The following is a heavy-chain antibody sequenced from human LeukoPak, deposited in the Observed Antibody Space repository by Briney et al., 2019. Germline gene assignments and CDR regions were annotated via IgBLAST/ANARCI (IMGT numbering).Heavy chain of an antibody. V-gene: IGHV1-69*13. D-gene: IGHD6-13*01. Sequence: ASVKVSCKASGGTSGNYAISWVRQAPGQGLEWMGGTIPLFDTANYAQKFQGRLTITADEPTSTAYMELSSLRSEDTAVYYCARETRKNAAGGTDFFDYWGQGTLVTVSS. CDR1: GGTSGNYA. CDR2: TIPLFDTA. J-gene: IGHJ4*02. CDR3: ARETRKNAAGGTDFFDY.